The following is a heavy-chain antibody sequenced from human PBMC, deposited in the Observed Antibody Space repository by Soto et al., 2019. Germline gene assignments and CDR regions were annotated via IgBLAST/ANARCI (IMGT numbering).Heavy chain of an antibody. D-gene: IGHD3-3*01. V-gene: IGHV4-39*01. Sequence: SETLSLTCTVSGGSISSSSYYWGWIRQPPGKGLEWIGSIYYSGSTYYNPSLKSRVTISVDTSKNQFSLKLSSVTAADTAVYYCARHVLEWLTNNWFDPWGQGTLVTVSS. CDR2: IYYSGST. J-gene: IGHJ5*02. CDR1: GGSISSSSYY. CDR3: ARHVLEWLTNNWFDP.